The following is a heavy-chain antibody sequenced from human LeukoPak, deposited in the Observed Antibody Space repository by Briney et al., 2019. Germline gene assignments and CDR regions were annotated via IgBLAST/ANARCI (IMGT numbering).Heavy chain of an antibody. CDR3: ARRYYDWSTNYYYYYMDV. CDR2: MNPNSGNT. CDR1: GYTFTSYD. V-gene: IGHV1-8*01. Sequence: ASVKVSCKASGYTFTSYDINWVRQATGQGLEWMGWMNPNSGNTGYAQKFQGRVTMTRNTSISTAYMELSSLRSEDTAVYYCARRYYDWSTNYYYYYMDVWGKGITVTASS. D-gene: IGHD3-3*01. J-gene: IGHJ6*03.